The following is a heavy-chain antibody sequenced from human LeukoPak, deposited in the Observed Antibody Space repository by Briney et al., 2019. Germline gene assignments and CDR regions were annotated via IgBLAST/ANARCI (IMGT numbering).Heavy chain of an antibody. CDR3: VSLAVAGRFYYYYGMHV. CDR1: GFTFSSYA. V-gene: IGHV3-64D*06. Sequence: SGGSLRLSCAASGFTFSSYAMHWVRQAPGKGLEYVSAISSNGGSTYYADSVKGRFTISRDNSKNTLYLQMSSLRAEDTAVYYCVSLAVAGRFYYYYGMHVWRKGPTVTVSS. D-gene: IGHD6-19*01. CDR2: ISSNGGST. J-gene: IGHJ6*04.